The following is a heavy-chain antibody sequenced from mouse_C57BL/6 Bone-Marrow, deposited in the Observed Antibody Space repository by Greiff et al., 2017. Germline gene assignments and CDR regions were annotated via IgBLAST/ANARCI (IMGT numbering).Heavy chain of an antibody. V-gene: IGHV1-62-3*01. CDR2: IDPNSGGT. J-gene: IGHJ4*01. CDR3: ARGGSLRGDAMGY. CDR1: GYTFTSSW. Sequence: VQLQQPGAELVEPGASVMLSCKASGYTFTSSWMHWVKQRPGRGLEWIGRIDPNSGGTKYNEKIKSKATLTVDKSSSTAYMQLSSLTSEDSAVYYCARGGSLRGDAMGYWGQGTTVTVAS. D-gene: IGHD1-1*01.